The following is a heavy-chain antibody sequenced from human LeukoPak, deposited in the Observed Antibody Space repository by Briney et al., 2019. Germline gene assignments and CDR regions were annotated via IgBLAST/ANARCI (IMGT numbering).Heavy chain of an antibody. V-gene: IGHV1-2*02. Sequence: ASVKVSCKASGYTFTGYYMHWVRQAPGQGLEWMGWINPNSGGTNYAQKFQGRVTMTRDTSISTAYMELSRLRSDDTAVYYCARPTTLITGTLNWFDPWGQGTLVTVSS. CDR3: ARPTTLITGTLNWFDP. CDR2: INPNSGGT. CDR1: GYTFTGYY. D-gene: IGHD1-20*01. J-gene: IGHJ5*02.